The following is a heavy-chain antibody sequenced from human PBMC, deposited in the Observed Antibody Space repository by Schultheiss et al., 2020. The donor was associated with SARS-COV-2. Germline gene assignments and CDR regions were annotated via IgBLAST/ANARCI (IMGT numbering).Heavy chain of an antibody. CDR3: AREVGGITGRRFDY. CDR1: GYTFTSYD. J-gene: IGHJ4*02. Sequence: ASVKVSCKASGYTFTSYDINWVRQAPGQGLEWMGWINPNSGGTNYAQKFQGRVTMTRDTSISTAYMELSRLRSDDTAVYYCAREVGGITGRRFDYWGQGTLVTVSS. V-gene: IGHV1-2*02. CDR2: INPNSGGT. D-gene: IGHD1-20*01.